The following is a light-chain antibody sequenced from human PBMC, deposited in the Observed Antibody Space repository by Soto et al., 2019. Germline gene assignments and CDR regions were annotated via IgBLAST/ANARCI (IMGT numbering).Light chain of an antibody. J-gene: IGKJ1*01. CDR2: DAS. CDR3: KQYNTYLT. CDR1: QSISSS. Sequence: QMTQSPSTFSALVADIVNITCRASQSISSSLAWYKQKPGKAPKILIHDASSLESGVPSRFIVTGSGTEFTLTIRNLQPGEVATYDCKQYNTYLTCGQGNKVDIK. V-gene: IGKV1-5*01.